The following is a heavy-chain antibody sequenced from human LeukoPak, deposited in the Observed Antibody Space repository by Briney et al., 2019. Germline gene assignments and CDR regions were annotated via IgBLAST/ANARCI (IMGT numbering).Heavy chain of an antibody. CDR3: ARGRSSMVRGYYYYYMDV. Sequence: SETLSLTCTGSGGSISSYYWSWIRQPPGKGLEGIGYIYYSWSSNCNPSLKSRVTISVDASKNQFSLKLSSVTAADTAVYYCARGRSSMVRGYYYYYMDVWGKGTTATISS. J-gene: IGHJ6*03. D-gene: IGHD3-10*01. CDR1: GGSISSYY. V-gene: IGHV4-59*01. CDR2: IYYSWSS.